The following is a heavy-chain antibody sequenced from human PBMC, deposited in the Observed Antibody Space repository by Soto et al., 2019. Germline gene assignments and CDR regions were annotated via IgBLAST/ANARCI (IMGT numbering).Heavy chain of an antibody. CDR2: TRNKAYSYTT. V-gene: IGHV3-72*01. CDR1: GFTFSDHY. CDR3: ARSERSYGMDV. Sequence: GGSLRLSCAASGFTFSDHYMDWVRQAPGKGLEWVGRTRNKAYSYTTEYAASVKGRFTISRDDSKKSLYLQMNSLKTEDTAVYYCARSERSYGMDVWGQGTTVTVSS. D-gene: IGHD1-26*01. J-gene: IGHJ6*02.